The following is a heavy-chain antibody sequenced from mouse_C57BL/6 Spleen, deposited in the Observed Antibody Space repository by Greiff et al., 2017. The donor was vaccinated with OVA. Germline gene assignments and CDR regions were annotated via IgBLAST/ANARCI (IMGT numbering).Heavy chain of an antibody. D-gene: IGHD2-5*01. CDR3: ARSGAYYSNWRDY. J-gene: IGHJ2*01. CDR1: GYTFTSYW. CDR2: IDPSDSYT. V-gene: IGHV1-69*01. Sequence: QVQLQQPGAELVMPGASVKLSCKASGYTFTSYWMHWVKQRPGQGLEWIGDIDPSDSYTNYNQKFKGKSTLTVDKSSSTAYMQLSSLTSEDSAVYYCARSGAYYSNWRDYWGQGTTLTVSS.